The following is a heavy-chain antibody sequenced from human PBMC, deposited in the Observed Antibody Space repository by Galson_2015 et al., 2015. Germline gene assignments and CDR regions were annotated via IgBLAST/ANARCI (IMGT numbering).Heavy chain of an antibody. D-gene: IGHD2-2*02. CDR1: GGSISSGGYY. CDR2: IYYSGST. Sequence: TLSLTCTVSGGSISSGGYYWSWIRQHPGKGLEWIGYIYYSGSTYYNPSLKSRVTISVDTSKNQFSLKLSSVTAEDTAVYYCARDSRGYCSSTSCYNLDYWGQGTLVTVSS. J-gene: IGHJ4*02. CDR3: ARDSRGYCSSTSCYNLDY. V-gene: IGHV4-31*03.